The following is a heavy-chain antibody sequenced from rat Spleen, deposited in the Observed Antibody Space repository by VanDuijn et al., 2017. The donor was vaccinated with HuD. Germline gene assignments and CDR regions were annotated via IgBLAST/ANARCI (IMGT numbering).Heavy chain of an antibody. CDR1: GFTFSNRA. J-gene: IGHJ2*01. Sequence: EVQLVESGGGLVQPGRSLKLSCVVSGFTFSNRAMHWIRQAPAKGLEWVASIDYDGSSIYYRDSVKGRFTVSRDNAKSSLYLQMDSLRSEDTATYYCTREKDYWGQGVMVTVSS. V-gene: IGHV5-20*01. CDR3: TREKDY. CDR2: IDYDGSSI.